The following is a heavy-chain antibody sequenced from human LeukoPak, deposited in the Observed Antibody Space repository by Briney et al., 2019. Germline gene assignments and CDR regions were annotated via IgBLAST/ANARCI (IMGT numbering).Heavy chain of an antibody. CDR1: GYSFTSYW. V-gene: IGHV5-51*01. J-gene: IGHJ4*02. D-gene: IGHD3-22*01. CDR2: IYPGDSDT. CDR3: ARLYYYDSSVYSRHLDY. Sequence: GESLKISCQGSGYSFTSYWISWVRPMPGKGLEWMGIIYPGDSDTRYSPSLQGQVTISADKSISTAYLQWSSLKASDTAMYYCARLYYYDSSVYSRHLDYWGQGTRVTVSS.